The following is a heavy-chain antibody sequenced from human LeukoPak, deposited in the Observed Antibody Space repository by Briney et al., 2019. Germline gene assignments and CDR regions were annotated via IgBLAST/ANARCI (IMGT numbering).Heavy chain of an antibody. Sequence: SGTLSLTCAVSGGSISSSNWWSWVRQPPGKELEWIGEIYHSGSTNYNPSLKSRVTISVDKSKNQFSLKLSSVTAADTAVYYCAAYMVRGVIYAFDIWGQGTMVTVSS. CDR1: GGSISSSNW. CDR3: AAYMVRGVIYAFDI. J-gene: IGHJ3*02. D-gene: IGHD3-10*01. CDR2: IYHSGST. V-gene: IGHV4-4*02.